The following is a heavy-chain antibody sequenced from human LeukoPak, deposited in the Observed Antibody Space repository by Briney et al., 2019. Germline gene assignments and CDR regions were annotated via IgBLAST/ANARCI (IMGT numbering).Heavy chain of an antibody. D-gene: IGHD5-24*01. V-gene: IGHV4-39*01. CDR3: ARHRSKWLQSSFDY. CDR2: IFYRGNT. Sequence: SETLSLTCTVSGGSINSSSYYGGWIRQPPGKGVEWIGSIFYRGNTYDNPSLKSRVTISVDTSKNQFSLKLNSVTAADPAVYYCARHRSKWLQSSFDYWGQGTLVTVSS. J-gene: IGHJ4*02. CDR1: GGSINSSSYY.